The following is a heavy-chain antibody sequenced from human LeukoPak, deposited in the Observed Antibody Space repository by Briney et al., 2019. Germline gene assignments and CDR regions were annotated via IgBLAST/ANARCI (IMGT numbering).Heavy chain of an antibody. CDR3: ARSRSYYDSSGYYQYYFDY. Sequence: GGSLRLSCVASGFTFSSYAMHWVRQAPGKGLEWVAVISYDGSNKYYADSVKGRFTISRDNSKNTLYLQMNSLRAEDTAVYYCARSRSYYDSSGYYQYYFDYWGQGTLVTVSS. D-gene: IGHD3-22*01. CDR1: GFTFSSYA. V-gene: IGHV3-30-3*01. CDR2: ISYDGSNK. J-gene: IGHJ4*02.